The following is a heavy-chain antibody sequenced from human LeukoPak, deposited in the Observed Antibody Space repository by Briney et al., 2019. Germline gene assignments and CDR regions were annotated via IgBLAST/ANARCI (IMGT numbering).Heavy chain of an antibody. CDR2: FEPEDGEP. D-gene: IGHD1-26*01. J-gene: IGHJ4*02. Sequence: ASVKVSCKVSRNSLSETSIHWVRQAPGQWLEWMGGFEPEDGEPIFAQRFQGRFSMSEDTSTDTAYMELSSLTLEDTAVYYCATADKWEPLDYWGQGTLVTVSS. V-gene: IGHV1-24*01. CDR3: ATADKWEPLDY. CDR1: RNSLSETS.